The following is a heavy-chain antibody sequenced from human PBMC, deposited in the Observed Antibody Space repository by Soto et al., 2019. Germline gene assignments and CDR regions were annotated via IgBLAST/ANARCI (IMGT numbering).Heavy chain of an antibody. Sequence: ASVKVSCKASGYTFTSYAMNWVRQAPGQGLEWMGWINTNTGNPTYAQGFTGRFVFSLDTSVSTAYLQISSLKAEDTAVDYCARDRNNWNPNAFDIWGQGTMVTVSS. V-gene: IGHV7-4-1*02. CDR1: GYTFTSYA. D-gene: IGHD1-20*01. J-gene: IGHJ3*02. CDR2: INTNTGNP. CDR3: ARDRNNWNPNAFDI.